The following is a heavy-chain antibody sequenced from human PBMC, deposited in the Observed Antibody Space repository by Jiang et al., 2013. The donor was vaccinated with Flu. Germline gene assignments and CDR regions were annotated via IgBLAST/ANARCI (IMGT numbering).Heavy chain of an antibody. J-gene: IGHJ4*02. CDR3: ARTLGSRGFYLGFDY. D-gene: IGHD3-22*01. CDR2: INPNSGDT. V-gene: IGHV1-2*02. Sequence: SGAEVKKPGASVKVSCKASGYTFTGYYMHWVRQAPGQGFEWMGWINPNSGDTSYSQTFQGRVTMTRDTSTTTGYMELRSLRSDDTAVYYCARTLGSRGFYLGFDYWGQGTLVTVSS. CDR1: GYTFTGYY.